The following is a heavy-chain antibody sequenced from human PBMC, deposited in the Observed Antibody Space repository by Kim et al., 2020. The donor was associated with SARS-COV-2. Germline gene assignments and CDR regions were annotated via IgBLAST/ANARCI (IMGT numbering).Heavy chain of an antibody. V-gene: IGHV3-30-3*01. J-gene: IGHJ4*02. Sequence: GGSLRLSCAASGFTFSSYAMHWVRQAPGKGLEWVAVISYDGSNKYYADSVKGRFTISRDNSKNTLYLQMNSLRAEDTAVYYCARDYYDSSGYSFGCDYWGQGTLVTVSS. CDR2: ISYDGSNK. CDR3: ARDYYDSSGYSFGCDY. CDR1: GFTFSSYA. D-gene: IGHD3-22*01.